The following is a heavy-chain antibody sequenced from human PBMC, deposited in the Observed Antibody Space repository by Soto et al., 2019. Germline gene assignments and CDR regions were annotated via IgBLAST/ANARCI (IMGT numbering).Heavy chain of an antibody. J-gene: IGHJ4*02. CDR3: ATDGR. V-gene: IGHV3-7*03. CDR2: IKPDGSDK. Sequence: EVQLVESGGDLVQPGGSLRLSCAVSEFSFSRYWLSWVRQAPAKGLEWVANIKPDGSDKYHVDSVMGRFTISRDNANNTLYLQMNSLRGEYTAVYYCATDGRWGQGTLVTVSS. CDR1: EFSFSRYW.